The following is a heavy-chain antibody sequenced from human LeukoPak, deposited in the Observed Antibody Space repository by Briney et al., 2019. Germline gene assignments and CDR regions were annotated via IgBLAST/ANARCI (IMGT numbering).Heavy chain of an antibody. J-gene: IGHJ5*02. V-gene: IGHV1-18*01. CDR1: GYIFSKYG. Sequence: ASVKVSCKAPGYIFSKYGVSWVRQAPGHGLEWMGWISSAGNTNYAPNFQDRATMTTDTSTSTAYIELRSLRFDDTAVYYCARDFAWGSEGAPIDDNWLDPWGQGTLVTVSS. CDR2: ISSAGNT. CDR3: ARDFAWGSEGAPIDDNWLDP. D-gene: IGHD7-27*01.